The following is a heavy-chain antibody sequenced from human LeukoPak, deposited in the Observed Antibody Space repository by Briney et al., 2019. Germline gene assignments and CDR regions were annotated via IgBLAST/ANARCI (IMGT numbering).Heavy chain of an antibody. J-gene: IGHJ4*02. Sequence: KASVTLSLTCAVYGGSFSGYYWSWIRQPPGKGLEWIGEINHSGSTNYNPSLKSRVTISVDTSKNQFSLKLSSVTAADTAVYYCARGSRGYCSGGSCSRFFDYWGQGTLVTVSS. CDR3: ARGSRGYCSGGSCSRFFDY. CDR2: INHSGST. D-gene: IGHD2-15*01. CDR1: GGSFSGYY. V-gene: IGHV4-34*01.